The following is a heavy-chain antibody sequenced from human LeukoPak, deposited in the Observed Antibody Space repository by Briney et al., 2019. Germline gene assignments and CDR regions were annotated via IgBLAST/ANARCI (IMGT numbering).Heavy chain of an antibody. CDR2: MDYSGST. Sequence: SETLSLTCTVSGGSISDYYWTWIRQSPGTGLEWIGYMDYSGSTAYNPSLKSRVTVSIDTSKKQFSLELSSVTAADTAIYFCARRKRGSGGPFDYWGQGTLVTVSS. CDR3: ARRKRGSGGPFDY. V-gene: IGHV4-59*08. CDR1: GGSISDYY. J-gene: IGHJ4*02. D-gene: IGHD6-19*01.